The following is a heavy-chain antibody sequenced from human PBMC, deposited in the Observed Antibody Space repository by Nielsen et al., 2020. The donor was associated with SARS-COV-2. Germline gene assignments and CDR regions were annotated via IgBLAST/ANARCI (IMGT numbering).Heavy chain of an antibody. CDR1: GYTFTSYG. CDR2: ISAYNGNT. CDR3: AREWGYGTHYYYGMDV. Sequence: ASVKVSCKASGYTFTSYGISWVRQAPGQGLEWMGWISAYNGNTNYAQKLQGRVTMTTDTSTSTAYMELSRLRSDDTAVYYCAREWGYGTHYYYGMDVWGQGTTVTVSS. J-gene: IGHJ6*02. V-gene: IGHV1-18*01. D-gene: IGHD1-14*01.